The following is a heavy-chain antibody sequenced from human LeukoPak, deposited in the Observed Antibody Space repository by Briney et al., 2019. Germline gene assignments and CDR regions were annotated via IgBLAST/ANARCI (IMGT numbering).Heavy chain of an antibody. J-gene: IGHJ4*02. Sequence: GSLRLSCAASGFTFSTYDMNWVRQAPGKGLEWVSYISSSSSTIYYADSVKGQFTISRDNAKNSLYLQMNSLSDEDTAVYYCARGGVGVTFDYWGQGTLVTVSA. CDR2: ISSSSSTI. CDR3: ARGGVGVTFDY. D-gene: IGHD1-26*01. CDR1: GFTFSTYD. V-gene: IGHV3-48*02.